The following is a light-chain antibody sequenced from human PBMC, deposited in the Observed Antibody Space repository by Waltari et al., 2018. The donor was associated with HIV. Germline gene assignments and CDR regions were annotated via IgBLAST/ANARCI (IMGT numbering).Light chain of an antibody. V-gene: IGKV1-12*01. Sequence: DIQLTQSPASVSAFVGDEITITCRASQGIDNGLAWYQQKPGESPKLLIYDASRLQSGVPLRFTGTGSGTDFTLTSSGLQPDDFAVYSFQQAHSFPHTFGGGTQVE. CDR1: QGIDNG. CDR3: QQAHSFPHT. CDR2: DAS. J-gene: IGKJ4*01.